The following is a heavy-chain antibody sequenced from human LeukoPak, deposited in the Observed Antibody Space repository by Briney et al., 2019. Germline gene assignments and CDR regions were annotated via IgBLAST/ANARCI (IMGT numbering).Heavy chain of an antibody. V-gene: IGHV3-30*02. J-gene: IGHJ6*03. CDR2: ILYDGTKK. D-gene: IGHD3-3*01. Sequence: GGSLRLSCAASGFTFSRFGMHWVRQAPGQGLEWVAFILYDGTKKYYADSVKGRFTISRDNSKNTLYLQMNSLRAEDTAVYYCARGGDFWSGYSRGYYMDVWGKGTTVTVSS. CDR3: ARGGDFWSGYSRGYYMDV. CDR1: GFTFSRFG.